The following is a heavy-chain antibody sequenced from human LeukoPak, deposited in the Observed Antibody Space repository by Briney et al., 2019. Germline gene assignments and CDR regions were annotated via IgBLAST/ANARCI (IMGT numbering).Heavy chain of an antibody. CDR2: IYYSET. Sequence: PSETLSLTRTVSRGSVRGYYWTWVPHPPRKGLEWIGYIYYSETNYNPSLKSRVNISLDPSKNQLSLKLTSVTAADTAVYYCARRRNWLDPWGQGTLVTVSS. CDR3: ARRRNWLDP. V-gene: IGHV4-59*08. CDR1: RGSVRGYY. J-gene: IGHJ5*02.